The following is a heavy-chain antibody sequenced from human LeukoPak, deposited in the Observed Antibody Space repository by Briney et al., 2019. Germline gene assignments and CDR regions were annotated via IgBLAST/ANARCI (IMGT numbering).Heavy chain of an antibody. Sequence: GGSLRLSCAASGFTFSGYSMNWVRQAPGKGLEWVSSISSSSSYIYYADSVKGRFTISRDNAKNSLYLQMNSLRAEDTAVYYCARIGVGIVAFDIWGQGTMVTVSS. CDR3: ARIGVGIVAFDI. D-gene: IGHD1-26*01. CDR1: GFTFSGYS. V-gene: IGHV3-21*01. J-gene: IGHJ3*02. CDR2: ISSSSSYI.